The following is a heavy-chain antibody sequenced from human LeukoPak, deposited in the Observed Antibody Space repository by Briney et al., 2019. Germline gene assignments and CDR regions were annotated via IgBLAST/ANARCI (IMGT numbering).Heavy chain of an antibody. CDR3: ARGRHDSGWFNHFDY. D-gene: IGHD6-19*01. CDR1: GYTFTGYF. V-gene: IGHV1-2*02. CDR2: INPDSGGT. Sequence: ASVEVSCKASGYTFTGYFMHWVRQAPGQGLEWMGWINPDSGGTNYAQKFQGRVTMARDTSISTAYMELSRLRSDDTAVYYCARGRHDSGWFNHFDYWGQGTLVTVSS. J-gene: IGHJ4*02.